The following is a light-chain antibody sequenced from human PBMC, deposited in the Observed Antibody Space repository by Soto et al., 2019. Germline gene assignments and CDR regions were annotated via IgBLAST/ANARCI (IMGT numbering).Light chain of an antibody. CDR3: SSHTSGSTRV. Sequence: QSVLTQPASVSGSPGQSIAISCTGTFSDVGGYDYVSWYQQHPDKAPKLMIYEVTKRPSGVSNRFSGSKSGNTASLTISGLQREDEADYYCSSHTSGSTRVFGSGTKLTVL. CDR2: EVT. CDR1: FSDVGGYDY. V-gene: IGLV2-14*01. J-gene: IGLJ1*01.